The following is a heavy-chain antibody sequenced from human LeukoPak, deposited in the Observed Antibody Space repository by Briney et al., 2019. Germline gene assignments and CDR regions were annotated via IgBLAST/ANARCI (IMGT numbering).Heavy chain of an antibody. CDR3: ARDLKVDYYGSGSYESDY. V-gene: IGHV3-33*01. CDR2: IWYDGSNK. J-gene: IGHJ4*02. D-gene: IGHD3-10*01. Sequence: GGSLRLSCAASGFTFSSYGMHWVRQAPGKGLEWVAVIWYDGSNKYYADSVKGRFTISRDNSKNTLYLQMNSLRAEDTAVYYCARDLKVDYYGSGSYESDYWGQGTLVTVSS. CDR1: GFTFSSYG.